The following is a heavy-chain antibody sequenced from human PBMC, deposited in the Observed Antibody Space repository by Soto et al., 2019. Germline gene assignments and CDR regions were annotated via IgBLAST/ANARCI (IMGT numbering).Heavy chain of an antibody. Sequence: GGSLRLSCAASGFTFSSYSMNWVRQAPGKGLEWVSSISSSSSYMYYADSVKGRFTISRDNAKNSLYLQMNSLRAEDTAVYYCARAGHYDILTGYSFSGWDDYYYYMDVWGKGTTVTVSS. CDR2: ISSSSSYM. CDR3: ARAGHYDILTGYSFSGWDDYYYYMDV. CDR1: GFTFSSYS. D-gene: IGHD3-9*01. J-gene: IGHJ6*03. V-gene: IGHV3-21*01.